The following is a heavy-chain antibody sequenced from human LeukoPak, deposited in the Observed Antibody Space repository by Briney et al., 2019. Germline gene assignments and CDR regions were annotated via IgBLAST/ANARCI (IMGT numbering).Heavy chain of an antibody. CDR3: ARVSIAAAYDAFDI. D-gene: IGHD6-13*01. Sequence: SETLSLTCTVSGGSISSYYWSWIRQPPGKGLEWIGYIYYSGSTNYNPSLKSRVTISVDTSKNQFSLKLSSVTAADTAVYYCARVSIAAAYDAFDIWGQGTMVTVSS. V-gene: IGHV4-59*08. CDR2: IYYSGST. J-gene: IGHJ3*02. CDR1: GGSISSYY.